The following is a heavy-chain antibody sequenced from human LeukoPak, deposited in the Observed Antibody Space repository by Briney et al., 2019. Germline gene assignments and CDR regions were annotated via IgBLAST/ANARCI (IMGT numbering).Heavy chain of an antibody. Sequence: GGSLRLSCAASGFTFSAYAMAWVRRAPGRGLEWVSTMALSGGPTHYTDSVKGRFTISRDDSKNTLYLHINSLRPEDTAVYYCAKDSGFGFYFDYWGQGTLVTVSS. CDR2: MALSGGPT. V-gene: IGHV3-23*01. J-gene: IGHJ4*02. CDR1: GFTFSAYA. CDR3: AKDSGFGFYFDY. D-gene: IGHD3-10*01.